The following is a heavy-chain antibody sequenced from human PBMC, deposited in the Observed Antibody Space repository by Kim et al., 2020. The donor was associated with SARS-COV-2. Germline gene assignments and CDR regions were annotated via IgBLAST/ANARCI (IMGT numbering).Heavy chain of an antibody. CDR3: ARADYGDYYYSGMDV. CDR1: GGSFSGYY. D-gene: IGHD4-17*01. CDR2: INHSGST. J-gene: IGHJ6*02. V-gene: IGHV4-34*01. Sequence: SETLSLTCAVYGGSFSGYYWSWIRQPPGKGLEWIGEINHSGSTNYNPSLKSRVTISVDTSKNQFSLKLSSVTAADTAVYYCARADYGDYYYSGMDVWGQG.